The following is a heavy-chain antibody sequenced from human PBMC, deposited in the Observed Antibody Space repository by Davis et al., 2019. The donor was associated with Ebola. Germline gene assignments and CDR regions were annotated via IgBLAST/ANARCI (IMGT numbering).Heavy chain of an antibody. V-gene: IGHV1-2*04. CDR3: ARGGVLWFREFLDPYYYYGMDV. CDR1: GYTFTGYY. J-gene: IGHJ6*02. D-gene: IGHD3-10*01. CDR2: INPNSGGT. Sequence: AASVKVSCKASGYTFTGYYMHWVRQAPGQGLEWMGWINPNSGGTNYAQKFQGWVTMTRDTSISTAYMELSRLRSDDTAVYYCARGGVLWFREFLDPYYYYGMDVWGQGTTVTVSS.